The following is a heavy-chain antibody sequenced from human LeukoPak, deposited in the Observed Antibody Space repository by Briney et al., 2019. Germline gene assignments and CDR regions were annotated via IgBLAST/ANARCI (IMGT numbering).Heavy chain of an antibody. CDR1: GFTFSRYD. V-gene: IGHV3-13*01. CDR2: FGTVGDT. D-gene: IGHD6-19*01. J-gene: IGHJ4*02. Sequence: PGGSLRLSCAASGFTFSRYDMHWVRQTTGKGLEWVSAFGTVGDTYYSGSVKGRFTISREDAKNSLYLHMNSLTAGDTAVYYCARAVAGTTGFDYWGRGTLVTVSS. CDR3: ARAVAGTTGFDY.